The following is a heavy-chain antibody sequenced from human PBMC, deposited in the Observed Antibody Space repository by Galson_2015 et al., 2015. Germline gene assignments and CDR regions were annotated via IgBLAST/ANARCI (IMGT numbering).Heavy chain of an antibody. Sequence: SLRLSCAASGFTFSDYYMSWIRQAPGKGLEWVSYISSSSSYTNYADSVKGRFTISRDNAKNSLYLQMNSLRAEDTAVYYCARVQRFLEWLSTYYFDYWGQGTLVTVSP. CDR2: ISSSSSYT. CDR3: ARVQRFLEWLSTYYFDY. V-gene: IGHV3-11*05. D-gene: IGHD3-3*01. J-gene: IGHJ4*02. CDR1: GFTFSDYY.